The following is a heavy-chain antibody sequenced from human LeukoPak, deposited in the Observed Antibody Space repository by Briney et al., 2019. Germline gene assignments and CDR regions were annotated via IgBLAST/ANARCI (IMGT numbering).Heavy chain of an antibody. V-gene: IGHV3-30*18. Sequence: GGSLRLSCAASGFTFRNYGMHWIRQAPGKGLEWVGVATIDERSVFCADSVQGRFIISRDNSKTTLYLQMNNLRPEDTALYYCAKDLYGDYGGLDYWGQGTLVTVSS. CDR3: AKDLYGDYGGLDY. CDR1: GFTFRNYG. CDR2: ATIDERSV. D-gene: IGHD4-17*01. J-gene: IGHJ4*02.